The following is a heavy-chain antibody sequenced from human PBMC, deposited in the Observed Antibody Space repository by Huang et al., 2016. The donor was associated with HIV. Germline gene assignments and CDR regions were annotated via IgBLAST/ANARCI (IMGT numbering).Heavy chain of an antibody. V-gene: IGHV3-21*06. J-gene: IGHJ3*02. CDR2: ISGSSTYI. CDR3: ARRYNWNYVAHGFDI. D-gene: IGHD1-7*01. CDR1: GFTFSDYS. Sequence: EVQLVESGGGLVRPGGSLTLSCAASGFTFSDYSMSWVRQAPGKGREWGSHISGSSTYIYYVDSVKGRFAISRDNAKNLLFLQMNSLRAEETALYYCARRYNWNYVAHGFDIWGQGTMVTVSS.